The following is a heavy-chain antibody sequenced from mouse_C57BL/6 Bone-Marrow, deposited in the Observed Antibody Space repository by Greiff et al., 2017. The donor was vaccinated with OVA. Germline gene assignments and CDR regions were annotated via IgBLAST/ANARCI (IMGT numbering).Heavy chain of an antibody. J-gene: IGHJ1*03. CDR3: ASPYYYGSSYWYFDV. CDR1: GFTFSSYG. D-gene: IGHD1-1*01. CDR2: ISSGGSYT. Sequence: EVKLMESGGDLVKPGGSLKLSCAASGFTFSSYGMSWVRQTPDKRLEWVATISSGGSYTYYPDSVKGRFTISRDNAKNTLYLQMSSLKSEDTAMYYCASPYYYGSSYWYFDVWGTGTTVTVSS. V-gene: IGHV5-6*01.